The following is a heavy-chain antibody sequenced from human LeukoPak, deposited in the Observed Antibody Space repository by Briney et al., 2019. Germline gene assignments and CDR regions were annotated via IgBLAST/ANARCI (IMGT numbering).Heavy chain of an antibody. V-gene: IGHV3-30*02. CDR2: IRYDGSNK. CDR3: AKPRVRFLEWLSHFDY. CDR1: GFTFSSYG. Sequence: PGGSLRLSCAASGFTFSSYGMHWVRQAPGKGLEWVAFIRYDGSNKYYADSVKGRFTISRDNSKSTLYLQMNSLRAEDTAVYYCAKPRVRFLEWLSHFDYWGQGTLVTVSS. J-gene: IGHJ4*02. D-gene: IGHD3-3*01.